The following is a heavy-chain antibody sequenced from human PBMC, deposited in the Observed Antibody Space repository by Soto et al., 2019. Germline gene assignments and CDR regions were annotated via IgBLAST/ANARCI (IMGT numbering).Heavy chain of an antibody. V-gene: IGHV4-31*03. CDR1: GGSISSGDYY. CDR3: ARLAADGYSYYYGMDV. J-gene: IGHJ6*02. Sequence: QVQLQESGPGLVKPSQTLSLTCTVSGGSISSGDYYWTWIRQHPGKGLEWSGYIYYSGSTYYNPSLKSRVNISVDTSKNQFSLKLSSVTAADTAVYYCARLAADGYSYYYGMDVWGQGTTVTVSS. D-gene: IGHD2-15*01. CDR2: IYYSGST.